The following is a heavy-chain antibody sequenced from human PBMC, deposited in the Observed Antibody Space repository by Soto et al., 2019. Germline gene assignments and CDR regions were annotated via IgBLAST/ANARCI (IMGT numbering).Heavy chain of an antibody. D-gene: IGHD3-22*01. CDR2: IYYSGST. Sequence: QLQLQESGPGLVKPSETLSLTCTVSGGSISSSSYYWGWIRQPPGKGLEWIGSIYYSGSTYYNPSLKSRVTIPVDTSKNQFSLKLSSVTAADTAVYYCARQQYYYDSSGYYWFAPRNDAFDIWGQGTMVTVSS. CDR1: GGSISSSSYY. J-gene: IGHJ3*02. CDR3: ARQQYYYDSSGYYWFAPRNDAFDI. V-gene: IGHV4-39*01.